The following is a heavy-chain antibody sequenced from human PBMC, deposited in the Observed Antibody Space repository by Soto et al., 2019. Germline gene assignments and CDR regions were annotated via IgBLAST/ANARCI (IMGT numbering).Heavy chain of an antibody. J-gene: IGHJ6*02. V-gene: IGHV3-23*01. Sequence: GGSLRLSCAASGFTFSSYAMSWVRQAPGKGLEWVSAISGSGGSTYYADSVKGRFTISRDNSKNTLYLQMNSLRAEDTAVYYCARGRGYSGDDHYYYFDMDVWGQGTTVTVSS. CDR2: ISGSGGST. D-gene: IGHD5-12*01. CDR1: GFTFSSYA. CDR3: ARGRGYSGDDHYYYFDMDV.